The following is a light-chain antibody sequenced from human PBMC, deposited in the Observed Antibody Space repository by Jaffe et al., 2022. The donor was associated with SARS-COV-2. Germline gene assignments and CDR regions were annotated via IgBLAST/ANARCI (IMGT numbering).Light chain of an antibody. CDR3: NSYTTSNSYV. CDR1: SSDVGAYMY. Sequence: QSALTQPASVSGSPGQSITISCAGTSSDVGAYMYVSWYQQHPGKAPRLLIFDVSRRPSGVSYRFSGSKSGNTASLIISGLQAEDEADYYCNSYTTSNSYVFGTGTTVTVL. CDR2: DVS. J-gene: IGLJ1*01. V-gene: IGLV2-14*03.